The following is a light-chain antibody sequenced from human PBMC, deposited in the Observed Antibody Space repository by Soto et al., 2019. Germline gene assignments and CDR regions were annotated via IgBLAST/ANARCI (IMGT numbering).Light chain of an antibody. CDR3: SSYTSSSRYV. Sequence: QSALTQPASVSGSPGPSITISCTGTSSEVGGYNYVSWYQQHPGKAPKLMIYDVSNRPSGVSNRFSGSKSGNTASLTISGLQAEDEADYYCSSYTSSSRYVFGTGTKVTVL. V-gene: IGLV2-14*01. J-gene: IGLJ1*01. CDR2: DVS. CDR1: SSEVGGYNY.